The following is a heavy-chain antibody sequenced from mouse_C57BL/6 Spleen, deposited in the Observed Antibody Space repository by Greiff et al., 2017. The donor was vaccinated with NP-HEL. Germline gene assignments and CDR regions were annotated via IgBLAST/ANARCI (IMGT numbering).Heavy chain of an antibody. J-gene: IGHJ2*01. Sequence: EVQLQQPGPELMKPGASVKIPCKASGYTFTDYNMDWVKQSHGKSLEWIGDINPNNGGTIYNQKFKGKATLTVDKSSSTAYMELRSLTSEDTAVYYCASSLYYYGSSYCDYWGQGTTLTVSS. V-gene: IGHV1-18*01. CDR1: GYTFTDYN. D-gene: IGHD1-1*01. CDR3: ASSLYYYGSSYCDY. CDR2: INPNNGGT.